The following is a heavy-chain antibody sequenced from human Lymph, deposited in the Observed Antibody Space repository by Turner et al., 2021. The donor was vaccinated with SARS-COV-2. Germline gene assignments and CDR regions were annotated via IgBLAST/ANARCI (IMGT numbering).Heavy chain of an antibody. Sequence: EVQLLESGGGLVQPGGSLRLSCSASGLPFSSYAMRWVRQAPGKGLEGVSVISGSGGSTYYADSVKGRFTISRDNSKNTLYLQMNSLRAEDTAVYYCAKNEMAMIVVVITLFDYWGQGTLVTVSS. CDR2: ISGSGGST. D-gene: IGHD3-22*01. CDR1: GLPFSSYA. V-gene: IGHV3-23*01. CDR3: AKNEMAMIVVVITLFDY. J-gene: IGHJ4*02.